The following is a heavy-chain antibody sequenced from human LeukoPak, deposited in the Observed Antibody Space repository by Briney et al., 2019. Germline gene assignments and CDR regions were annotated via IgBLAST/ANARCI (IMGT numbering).Heavy chain of an antibody. J-gene: IGHJ4*02. CDR1: GGSLCSYL. CDR2: SHNRGDT. CDR3: ARYGYSTDLLDY. D-gene: IGHD6-13*01. V-gene: IGHV4-59*01. Sequence: SETLSLTCTVCGGSLCSYLWRWPREPPGWGRAWIGYSHNRGDTHYNPSLKSRVTMSTDTSKNQLSLKLNPVTAADTAVYYCARYGYSTDLLDYWGQGILVTVSS.